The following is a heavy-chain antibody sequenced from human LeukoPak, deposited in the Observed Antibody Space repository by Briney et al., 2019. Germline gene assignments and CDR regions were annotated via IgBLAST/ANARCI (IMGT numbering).Heavy chain of an antibody. CDR2: ISSSSSYI. D-gene: IGHD6-13*01. CDR3: ARVRLAATGTWTP. V-gene: IGHV3-21*01. Sequence: GGSLGLSCAASGFTFSSYSMNWVRQAPGKGLEWVSSISSSSSYIYYADSVKGRFTISRDNAKNSLYLQMNSLRAEDTAVYYCARVRLAATGTWTPWGQGTLVTVSS. J-gene: IGHJ5*02. CDR1: GFTFSSYS.